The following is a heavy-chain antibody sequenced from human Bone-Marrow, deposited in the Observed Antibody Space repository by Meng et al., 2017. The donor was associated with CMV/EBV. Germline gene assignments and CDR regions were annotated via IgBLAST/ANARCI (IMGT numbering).Heavy chain of an antibody. V-gene: IGHV1-18*04. Sequence: ASVKVSCKASGYTFTSYGMNWVRQAPGQGLEWMGWIRVYNGDTKYAQKFPGRVTMTTDTSTSTAYMELRSLRSDDTAVYYCARRGLLDCGVDCLAWFDPWGQGTLVTVSS. CDR1: GYTFTSYG. CDR2: IRVYNGDT. D-gene: IGHD2-21*01. J-gene: IGHJ5*02. CDR3: ARRGLLDCGVDCLAWFDP.